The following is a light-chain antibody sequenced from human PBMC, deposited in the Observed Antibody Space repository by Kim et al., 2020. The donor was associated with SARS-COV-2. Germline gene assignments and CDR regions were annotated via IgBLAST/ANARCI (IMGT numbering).Light chain of an antibody. CDR2: DVN. Sequence: QSALTQPASVSGSPGQSITISCTGTSSDVGGYNSVSWYQQHPGKAPKLMIYDVNNRPSGISNRFSASKSGNTASLTISGLQAEDEADYYCSSYTSSSTVVFGTGTQVTVL. CDR1: SSDVGGYNS. V-gene: IGLV2-14*03. CDR3: SSYTSSSTVV. J-gene: IGLJ2*01.